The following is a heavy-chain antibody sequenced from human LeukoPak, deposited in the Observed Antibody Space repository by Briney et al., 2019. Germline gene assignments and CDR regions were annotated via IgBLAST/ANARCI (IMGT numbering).Heavy chain of an antibody. Sequence: GRSLRLSCAASGFTFSDYYMSWIRQAQGKGLEWVSYISSSSSYTNYADSVKGRFTISRDNAKNSLYLQMNSLRAEDTAVYYCARGGDGGDGFDYWGQGTLVTVSS. D-gene: IGHD2-21*02. J-gene: IGHJ4*02. V-gene: IGHV3-11*06. CDR1: GFTFSDYY. CDR3: ARGGDGGDGFDY. CDR2: ISSSSSYT.